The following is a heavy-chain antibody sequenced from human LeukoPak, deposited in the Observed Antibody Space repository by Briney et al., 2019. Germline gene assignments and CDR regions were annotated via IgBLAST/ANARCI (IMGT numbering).Heavy chain of an antibody. D-gene: IGHD3-22*01. CDR3: ARVVVIKGYFDY. J-gene: IGHJ4*02. CDR1: GFTFSSYL. V-gene: IGHV3-7*01. CDR2: IKQDGSEK. Sequence: GGSLRLSCAASGFTFSSYLMSWVRQAPGKGLEWVANIKQDGSEKYYVDSVKGRFTISRDNAKNSLYLQMNSLRAEDTAVYYCARVVVIKGYFDYWGQGTLVTVSS.